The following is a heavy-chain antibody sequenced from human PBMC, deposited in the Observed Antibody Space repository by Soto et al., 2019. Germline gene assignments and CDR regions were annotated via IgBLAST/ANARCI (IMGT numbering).Heavy chain of an antibody. CDR1: GFTFDDFA. V-gene: IGHV3-9*01. CDR2: ISWNSGSI. Sequence: LRLSCAASGFTFDDFAMHWVRQAPGKGLEWVSGISWNSGSIGYADSVKGRFTISRDNAKNSLFLQMNSLRAEDTALYYCAKDSTISAAGWLGPWGQGTLVTVS. CDR3: AKDSTISAAGWLGP. J-gene: IGHJ5*02. D-gene: IGHD6-13*01.